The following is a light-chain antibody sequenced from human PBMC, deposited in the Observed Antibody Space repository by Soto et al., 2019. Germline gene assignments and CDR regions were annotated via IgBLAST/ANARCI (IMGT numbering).Light chain of an antibody. CDR2: DVI. CDR3: CSYAGSYTHV. V-gene: IGLV2-11*01. Sequence: QSVLTQPRSVSGSPGQSVTISCTGTSGDVGRYTFVSWFQQHPGKAPKLIIYDVIKRPSGVPDRFSGSKSGNTASLTISGLQAEDEADYYCCSYAGSYTHVFGSGTKLTVL. CDR1: SGDVGRYTF. J-gene: IGLJ1*01.